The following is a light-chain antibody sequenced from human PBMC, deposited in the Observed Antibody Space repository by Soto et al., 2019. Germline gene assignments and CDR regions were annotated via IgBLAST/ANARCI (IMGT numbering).Light chain of an antibody. CDR1: QTVIYNQ. V-gene: IGKV3-20*01. CDR2: GAS. Sequence: CRASQTVIYNQLARYQKRPCQPPRLLVYGASNRATGIPDRFSGSGSGTDFTLTISRLEPEDFAVYYCQRYGAIFGQGTKVDIK. J-gene: IGKJ2*01. CDR3: QRYGAI.